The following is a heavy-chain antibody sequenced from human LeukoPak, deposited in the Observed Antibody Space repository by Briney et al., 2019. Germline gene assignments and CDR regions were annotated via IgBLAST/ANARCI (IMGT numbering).Heavy chain of an antibody. Sequence: SETLSLTCAVYGGSFSGYYWSWIRQPPGKGLEWIGEINHSGSTNYNPSLKSRVTISVDTSKNQFSLKLSSVTAADTAVYYCAREGGTTYYDFWSGSLGMDVWGQGTTVTVSS. CDR2: INHSGST. V-gene: IGHV4-34*01. D-gene: IGHD3-3*01. CDR1: GGSFSGYY. J-gene: IGHJ6*02. CDR3: AREGGTTYYDFWSGSLGMDV.